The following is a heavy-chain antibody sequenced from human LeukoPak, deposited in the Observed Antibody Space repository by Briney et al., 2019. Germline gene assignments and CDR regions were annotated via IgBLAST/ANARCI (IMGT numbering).Heavy chain of an antibody. CDR1: GYTFTDYY. D-gene: IGHD1-26*01. Sequence: ASVKVSCKASGYTFTDYYMHWVRQAPGQGLEWMAWINPNSGGTSHAQKFRDRVTMTRDTSISTAYMELSRLTSDDTAVYYCATLGLNIVGSTTDFDYWGQGTLVTVSS. V-gene: IGHV1-2*02. CDR3: ATLGLNIVGSTTDFDY. J-gene: IGHJ4*02. CDR2: INPNSGGT.